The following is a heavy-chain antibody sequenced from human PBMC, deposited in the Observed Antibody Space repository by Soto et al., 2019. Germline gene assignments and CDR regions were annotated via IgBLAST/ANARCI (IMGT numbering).Heavy chain of an antibody. CDR3: ARDSYTPY. J-gene: IGHJ4*02. CDR1: GFIVSSSY. D-gene: IGHD4-4*01. V-gene: IGHV3-66*01. CDR2: IYNDGST. Sequence: GGSLRLSCAVSGFIVSSSYMSWVRQAPGKGLEWVSIIYNDGSTYYADSVKGRFTISRDNSKNTLYLQILSLRAEDTAVYYCARDSYTPYWGQGTLVTVSS.